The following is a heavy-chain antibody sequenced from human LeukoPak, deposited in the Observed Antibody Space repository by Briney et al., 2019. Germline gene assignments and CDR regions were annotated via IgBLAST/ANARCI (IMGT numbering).Heavy chain of an antibody. CDR2: INHSGST. CDR1: GGSFSGYY. J-gene: IGHJ3*02. CDR3: ARRAFAIFGVVDAFDI. D-gene: IGHD3-3*01. V-gene: IGHV4-34*01. Sequence: SETLSLTCAVYGGSFSGYYWSWIRQPPGKGLEWIGEINHSGSTNYNPSLKSRVTISVDTSKNQFSLKLSSVTAADTAVYYCARRAFAIFGVVDAFDIWGQGTMVTVSS.